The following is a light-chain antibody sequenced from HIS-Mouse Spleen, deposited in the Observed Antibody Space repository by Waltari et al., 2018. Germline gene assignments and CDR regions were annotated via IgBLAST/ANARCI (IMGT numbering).Light chain of an antibody. V-gene: IGLV2-8*01. CDR2: EVS. CDR1: SSDVGGYNY. Sequence: QSALTQPPSASGSPGQSVPISCTGTSSDVGGYNYVSWYQQPPGKAPKLMIYEVSKRPSGVPDRFSGSKSGNTASLTVSGLQAEDEADYYCSSYAGSNNLGVFGGGTKLTVL. CDR3: SSYAGSNNLGV. J-gene: IGLJ2*01.